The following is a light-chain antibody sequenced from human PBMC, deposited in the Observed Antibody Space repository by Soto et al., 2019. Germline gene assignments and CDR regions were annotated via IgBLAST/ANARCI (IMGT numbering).Light chain of an antibody. Sequence: VLTQSPATLSLSPWERATLSCRAGQSIHTSLAWYQQKSGKPPRLVIYDSPLRANGVPDRFGGSRSGTEFTLTINSREPEDFEVYYCQQRNAWPPITFGQGTRLEIK. J-gene: IGKJ5*01. CDR3: QQRNAWPPIT. CDR1: QSIHTS. CDR2: DSP. V-gene: IGKV3-11*01.